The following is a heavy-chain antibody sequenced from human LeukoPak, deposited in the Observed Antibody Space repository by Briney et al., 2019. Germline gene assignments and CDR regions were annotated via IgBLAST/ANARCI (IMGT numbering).Heavy chain of an antibody. CDR3: ARLIALAQVFDY. V-gene: IGHV3-21*01. J-gene: IGHJ4*02. CDR1: GFTFSDYS. D-gene: IGHD6-19*01. Sequence: GGSLRLSCAASGFTFSDYSMTWVRQAPGKGLEWVSSITSGSSYIYYADSVKGRFTISRDNAKNSLYLQMNSLRAEDTAVYYCARLIALAQVFDYWGQGTLVTVSS. CDR2: ITSGSSYI.